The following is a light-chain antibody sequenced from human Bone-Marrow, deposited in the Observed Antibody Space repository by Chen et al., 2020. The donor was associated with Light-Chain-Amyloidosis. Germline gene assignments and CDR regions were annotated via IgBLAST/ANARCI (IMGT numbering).Light chain of an antibody. CDR3: MQAIQTPLLT. V-gene: IGKV2-28*01. J-gene: IGKJ4*01. CDR1: QSLLHSNGYNY. CDR2: LGS. Sequence: DIVMTQSPLSLPVTPGEPASISCRSSQSLLHSNGYNYLDWYLQKPGQSPQLLIYLGSNRASGVTDRVSGSGAGTDFTMKISRVEAEDVGVYYCMQAIQTPLLTFGGGTKVEIK.